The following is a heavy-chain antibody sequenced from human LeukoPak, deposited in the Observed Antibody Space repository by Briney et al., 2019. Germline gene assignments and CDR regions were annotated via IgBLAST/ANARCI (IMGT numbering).Heavy chain of an antibody. CDR3: AKDKPDILTEGARQEDDYFDY. D-gene: IGHD3-9*01. Sequence: HAGGSLRLSCAASGFTVSSNYMSWVRQAPGKGLEWVSVIYSGGSTYYADSVKGRFTTSRDNSKNTLYLQMNSLRAEDTAVYYCAKDKPDILTEGARQEDDYFDYWGQGTLVTVSS. CDR2: IYSGGST. CDR1: GFTVSSNY. V-gene: IGHV3-53*01. J-gene: IGHJ4*02.